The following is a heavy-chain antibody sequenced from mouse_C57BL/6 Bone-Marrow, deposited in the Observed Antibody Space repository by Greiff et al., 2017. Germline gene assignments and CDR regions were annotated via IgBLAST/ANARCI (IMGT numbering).Heavy chain of an antibody. CDR2: IYSRDGST. Sequence: VQVVESGPELVKPGASVKLSCKASGYTFTSYDINWVKQRPGQGLAWIGWIYSRDGSTKYNEKFKGKATLTVDTSSSTAYMERYSLTSEDSAVFFCANDYGSSYCYIEFWGTGTKVT. CDR3: ANDYGSSYCYIEF. D-gene: IGHD1-1*01. V-gene: IGHV1-85*01. J-gene: IGHJ1*03. CDR1: GYTFTSYD.